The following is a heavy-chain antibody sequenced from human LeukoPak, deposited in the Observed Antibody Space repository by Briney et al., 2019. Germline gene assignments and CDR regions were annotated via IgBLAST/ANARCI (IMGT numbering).Heavy chain of an antibody. D-gene: IGHD6-13*01. Sequence: SETLSLTCAVSGGSISSGGYSWSWIRQPPGKGLEWIGYIYHSGSTYYNPSLKSRVTISADRSISTAYLQWSSLKASDTAMYYCAHSSSWSHWFDPWGQGTLVTVSS. CDR2: IYHSGST. CDR1: GGSISSGGYS. J-gene: IGHJ5*02. V-gene: IGHV4-30-2*01. CDR3: AHSSSWSHWFDP.